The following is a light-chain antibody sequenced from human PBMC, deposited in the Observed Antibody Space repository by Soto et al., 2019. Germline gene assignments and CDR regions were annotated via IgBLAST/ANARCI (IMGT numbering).Light chain of an antibody. J-gene: IGLJ1*01. CDR3: SSYTSSSNLNSV. CDR1: SSDVGGYNY. V-gene: IGLV2-14*01. Sequence: QSALTQPASVSGSPGQSITISCTGTSSDVGGYNYVSWYQQHPGKAPKLMIDEVSNRPSGVSNRFSGSKSGNTASLTISGLQAEDEADYYSSSYTSSSNLNSVFGTGTKLTVL. CDR2: EVS.